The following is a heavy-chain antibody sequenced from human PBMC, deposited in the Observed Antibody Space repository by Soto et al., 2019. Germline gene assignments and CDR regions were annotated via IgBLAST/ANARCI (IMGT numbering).Heavy chain of an antibody. CDR1: GFTFSSYA. J-gene: IGHJ6*01. V-gene: IGHV3-30-3*01. Sequence: QVQLVESGGGVVQPGRSLRLSCAASGFTFSSYAMHWVRQAPGKGLEWVAVISYDGSNKYYADSVKGRFTISRDNSKNTLYLQMNSLRAEDTAVYYCARDSSSSSWPKYHYYYYGMDVW. CDR2: ISYDGSNK. CDR3: ARDSSSSSWPKYHYYYYGMDV. D-gene: IGHD6-13*01.